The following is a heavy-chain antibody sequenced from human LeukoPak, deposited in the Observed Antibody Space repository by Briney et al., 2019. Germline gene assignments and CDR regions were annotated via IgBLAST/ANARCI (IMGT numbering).Heavy chain of an antibody. CDR3: ARLRTGFWSGYPQYNWFDP. D-gene: IGHD3-3*01. V-gene: IGHV4-39*01. J-gene: IGHJ5*02. Sequence: SETLSLTCTVSGGSVSSSSYYWGWIRQPTGKGLEWIGSIYYSGSTYYNPSLKSRVTISVDTSKNQFSLKLSSVTAADTAVYYCARLRTGFWSGYPQYNWFDPWGQGTLVTVSS. CDR1: GGSVSSSSYY. CDR2: IYYSGST.